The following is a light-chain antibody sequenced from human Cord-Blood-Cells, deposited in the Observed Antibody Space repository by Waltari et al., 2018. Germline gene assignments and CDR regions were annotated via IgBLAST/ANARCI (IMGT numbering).Light chain of an antibody. CDR1: SSTIGSNT. CDR2: SNS. J-gene: IGLJ3*02. CDR3: AAWDDSLNGPV. Sequence: QSVLTQPPSASGTPGQRVTISCSGSSSTIGSNTVNWYQQLPGPAPKLLIYSNSQRPSGVPDRFSGSKSGTAASLASSGLQSEDEADYYCAAWDDSLNGPVFGGGTKLTVL. V-gene: IGLV1-44*01.